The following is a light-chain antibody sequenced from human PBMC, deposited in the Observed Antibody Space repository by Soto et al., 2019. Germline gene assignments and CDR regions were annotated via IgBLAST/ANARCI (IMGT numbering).Light chain of an antibody. CDR3: SGWDDSLDGPV. CDR2: RND. CDR1: SSNVGSNY. V-gene: IGLV1-47*01. J-gene: IGLJ3*02. Sequence: QSVLTQPPSASGTPGQRVTISCSGSSSNVGSNYISWYQRVPGTAPTLLIYRNDQRPSGVPDRFSGSRSATSASLVISGLRSEDKADYFCSGWDDSLDGPVFGGGTQLTVL.